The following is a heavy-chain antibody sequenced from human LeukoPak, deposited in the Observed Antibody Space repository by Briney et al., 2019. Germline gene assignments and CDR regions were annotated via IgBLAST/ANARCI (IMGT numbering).Heavy chain of an antibody. Sequence: PSEPLSLTCTVSGGSISSSSYYWGWIRQPPGKELEWIGSIYYSGSTHYNPSLKSRVTISVDTSKNQFSLKLSSVTAADTAVYYCARLRYCSSTSCFGRFDPWGQGTLVTVSS. D-gene: IGHD2-2*01. CDR1: GGSISSSSYY. J-gene: IGHJ5*02. CDR2: IYYSGST. CDR3: ARLRYCSSTSCFGRFDP. V-gene: IGHV4-39*01.